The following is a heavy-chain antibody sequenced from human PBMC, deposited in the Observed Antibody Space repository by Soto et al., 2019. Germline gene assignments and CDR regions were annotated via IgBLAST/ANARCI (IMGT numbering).Heavy chain of an antibody. D-gene: IGHD3-22*01. CDR3: NTYLYSPMIVVRFDY. J-gene: IGHJ4*01. CDR1: GFTFSNAW. Sequence: EGSLRLSCAASGFTFSNAWINWVRQAPGKGLEWVGRIKSKTDVGTTDFAAPVKGRFAISRDDSKDMVYLQMNSLKTEDTGIYYCNTYLYSPMIVVRFDYWCHGILVTVS. CDR2: IKSKTDVGTT. V-gene: IGHV3-15*07.